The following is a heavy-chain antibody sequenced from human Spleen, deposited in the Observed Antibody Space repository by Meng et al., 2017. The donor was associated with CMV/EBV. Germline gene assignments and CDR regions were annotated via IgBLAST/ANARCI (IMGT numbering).Heavy chain of an antibody. CDR1: GYTFTSYG. D-gene: IGHD5-18*01. CDR2: ISAYNGNT. J-gene: IGHJ5*02. V-gene: IGHV1-18*01. Sequence: QVTLVQSGAEVKKPGASVKVSCKASGYTFTSYGISWVRQAPGQGLEWMGWISAYNGNTNYAQKLQGRVTMTTDTSTSTAYMELRSLRSDDTAVYYCARDTLLWIPANWFDPWGQGTLVTVSS. CDR3: ARDTLLWIPANWFDP.